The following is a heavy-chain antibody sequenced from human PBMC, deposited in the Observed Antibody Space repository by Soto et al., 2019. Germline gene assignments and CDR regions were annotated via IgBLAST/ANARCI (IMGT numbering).Heavy chain of an antibody. D-gene: IGHD3-16*02. CDR2: IYYSGST. CDR1: GGSISSYY. CDR3: ARRARHLGELSDYWFDY. Sequence: SETLSLTCTVSGGSISSYYWSWIRQPPGKGLEWIGYIYYSGSTNYNPSLKSRVTISVDTSKNQFSLKLSSVTAADTAVYYCARRARHLGELSDYWFDYWGQGTLVTVSS. V-gene: IGHV4-59*08. J-gene: IGHJ4*02.